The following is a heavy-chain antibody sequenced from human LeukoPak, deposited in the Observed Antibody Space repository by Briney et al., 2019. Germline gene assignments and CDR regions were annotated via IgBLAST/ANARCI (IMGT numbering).Heavy chain of an antibody. D-gene: IGHD6-13*01. Sequence: ASVKVSCKASGCTFTDYYMHWVRQAPGQGLEWMGGINPSSGDTNYAQKFQGRVTITADESSNTASLDLSSLTSEDTAVYYCATDPNPYSSTSGYFDFWGQGTLVTVSS. CDR1: GCTFTDYY. CDR3: ATDPNPYSSTSGYFDF. V-gene: IGHV1-2*02. CDR2: INPSSGDT. J-gene: IGHJ4*02.